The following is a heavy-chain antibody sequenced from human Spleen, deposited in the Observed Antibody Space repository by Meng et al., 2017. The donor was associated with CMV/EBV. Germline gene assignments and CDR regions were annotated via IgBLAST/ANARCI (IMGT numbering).Heavy chain of an antibody. Sequence: WALCGFRFKSFAMHWVRQAPGKGLEWVALISYDGSKQYFADSVKGRFTISRDDSQNTLYLQMNSLGAEDTARYYCARTTNYVPTYLDYWGQGTLVTVSS. CDR1: GFRFKSFA. CDR2: ISYDGSKQ. D-gene: IGHD3-10*02. J-gene: IGHJ4*02. CDR3: ARTTNYVPTYLDY. V-gene: IGHV3-30*04.